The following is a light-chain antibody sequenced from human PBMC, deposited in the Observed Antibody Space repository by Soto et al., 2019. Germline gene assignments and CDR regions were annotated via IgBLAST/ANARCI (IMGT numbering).Light chain of an antibody. CDR2: SND. Sequence: QSVLTQPPSASGTPGQRVTISCSGSPSNLGSNAVNWYQQVPGTAPKLLIFSNDQRPSGVPDRFSASKSGISASLAISGLXSEDEADYYCAAWDDSLNGYVFTTGTKVTVL. V-gene: IGLV1-44*01. CDR3: AAWDDSLNGYV. J-gene: IGLJ1*01. CDR1: PSNLGSNA.